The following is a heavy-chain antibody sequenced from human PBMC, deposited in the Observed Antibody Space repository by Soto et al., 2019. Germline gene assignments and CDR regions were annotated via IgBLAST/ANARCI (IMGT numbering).Heavy chain of an antibody. D-gene: IGHD3-9*01. J-gene: IGHJ4*02. V-gene: IGHV4-39*01. CDR3: ASHFLRYFDWPHRGYFDY. CDR1: GGSISSSSYY. Sequence: NPSETLSLTCTVSGGSISSSSYYWGWIRQPPGKGLEWIGSFYYSGSTYYNPSLKSRVTISVDTSKNQFSLKLSSVTAADTAVYYCASHFLRYFDWPHRGYFDYRGQGTLVTVSS. CDR2: FYYSGST.